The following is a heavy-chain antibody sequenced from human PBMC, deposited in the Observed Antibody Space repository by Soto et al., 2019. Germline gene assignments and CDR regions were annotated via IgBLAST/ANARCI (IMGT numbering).Heavy chain of an antibody. V-gene: IGHV1-69*06. CDR2: IIPVVGTG. Sequence: VSLVQSGAEVKKPGSSVKVSCKASGDSFSSLSLNWVRQAPGQGLEWVGGIIPVVGTGTYGEKFRERVTIAADKSTSTVYMDLTSLTPEDTAVYYCAREIEPMGCPLDFWGQGTLVTVSS. CDR3: AREIEPMGCPLDF. J-gene: IGHJ4*02. CDR1: GDSFSSLS.